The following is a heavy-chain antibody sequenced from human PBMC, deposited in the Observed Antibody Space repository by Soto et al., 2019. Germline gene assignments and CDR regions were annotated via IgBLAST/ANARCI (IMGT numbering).Heavy chain of an antibody. CDR2: INHSGST. CDR1: GGSFSGYY. CDR3: ARVRIAAAGKAEYFQH. D-gene: IGHD6-13*01. J-gene: IGHJ1*01. Sequence: SETLSLTCAVYGGSFSGYYWSRIRQPPEKGLEWIGEINHSGSTNNNPSLKSRVTISVDTSKNQFSLKLSSVTAADTAVYYCARVRIAAAGKAEYFQHWGQGTLVTVSS. V-gene: IGHV4-34*01.